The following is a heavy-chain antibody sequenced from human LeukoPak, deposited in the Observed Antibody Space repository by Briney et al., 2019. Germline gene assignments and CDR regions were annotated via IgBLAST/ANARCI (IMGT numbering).Heavy chain of an antibody. D-gene: IGHD3-3*01. CDR2: ISYDGSNK. Sequence: GRSLRLSCAASGFTFSSYGMHWVRQAPGKGLEWVAVISYDGSNKYYADSVKGRFTISRDNSKNTLYLQMNSLRAEDTAVYYCAKDIDYDFWIPGKFDPWGQGTLVTVSS. V-gene: IGHV3-30*18. CDR3: AKDIDYDFWIPGKFDP. J-gene: IGHJ5*02. CDR1: GFTFSSYG.